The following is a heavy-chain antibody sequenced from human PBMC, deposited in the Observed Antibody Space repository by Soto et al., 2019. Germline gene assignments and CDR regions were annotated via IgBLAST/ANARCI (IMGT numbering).Heavy chain of an antibody. J-gene: IGHJ4*02. CDR3: ARGQTWGGWGYYLDY. V-gene: IGHV1-69*15. CDR1: GGTFSSYA. Sequence: QVQLVQSGAEVKKPGSSVKVSCKASGGTFSSYAIDWVRQAPGQGLEWMGRIIPIFGTADYAQKFQGRVTITADESTSTAYMEMSMLRSEDTAVYYCARGQTWGGWGYYLDYWGQGTLVTVSS. CDR2: IIPIFGTA. D-gene: IGHD3-10*01.